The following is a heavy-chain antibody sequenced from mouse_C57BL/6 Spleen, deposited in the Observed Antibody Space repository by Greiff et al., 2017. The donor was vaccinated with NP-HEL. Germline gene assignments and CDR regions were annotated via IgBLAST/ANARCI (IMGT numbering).Heavy chain of an antibody. CDR3: ARGAVVAPFDY. CDR2: IYPGDGDT. V-gene: IGHV1-80*01. D-gene: IGHD1-1*01. J-gene: IGHJ2*01. Sequence: QVQLQQSGAELVKPGASVKISCKASGYAFSSYWMNWVKQRPGKGLEWIGQIYPGDGDTNYNGKFKGKATLTADKSSSTAYMQLSSLTSEDSAVYFCARGAVVAPFDYWGQGTTLTVSS. CDR1: GYAFSSYW.